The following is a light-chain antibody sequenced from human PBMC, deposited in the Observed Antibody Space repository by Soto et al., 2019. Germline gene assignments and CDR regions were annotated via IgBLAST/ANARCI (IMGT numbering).Light chain of an antibody. V-gene: IGLV2-14*01. Sequence: QSALTQPASVSGSPGQSITIPCTGTSSDVGGYNYVSWYQQHPGKAPKLMIYEVSYRPSGVSNRFSGSKSGNTASLTISGLQAEDEADYYCSSYTSGSAYVFGTGTKVTVL. CDR2: EVS. J-gene: IGLJ1*01. CDR3: SSYTSGSAYV. CDR1: SSDVGGYNY.